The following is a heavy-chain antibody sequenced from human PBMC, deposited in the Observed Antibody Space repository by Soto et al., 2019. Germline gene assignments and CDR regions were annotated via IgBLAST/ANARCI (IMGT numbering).Heavy chain of an antibody. J-gene: IGHJ4*02. CDR2: IYWDDDQ. CDR1: GFSLTTTSMG. D-gene: IGHD4-17*01. CDR3: AHAGDYDLLSFDH. Sequence: QITLKESGPPLVRPAQTLTLTCALSGFSLTTTSMGVAWIRQPPGKTLEWLALIYWDDDQRYSPSLKDRLTISKDTSRSLVVLTISNMNPEDTGTYFCAHAGDYDLLSFDHWGPGTLVTVSS. V-gene: IGHV2-5*02.